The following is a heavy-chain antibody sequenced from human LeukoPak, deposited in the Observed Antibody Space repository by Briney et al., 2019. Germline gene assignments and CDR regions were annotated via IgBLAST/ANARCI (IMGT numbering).Heavy chain of an antibody. J-gene: IGHJ4*02. D-gene: IGHD2-15*01. CDR1: GYTFTSYG. V-gene: IGHV1-18*01. CDR2: ISAYNGNT. CDR3: AYGYCSGGSCYSFDY. Sequence: ASVKVSCKASGYTFTSYGISWVRQAPGQGLEWMGRISAYNGNTNYAQKLQGRVTMTTDTSTSTAYMELRSLRSDDTAAYYCAYGYCSGGSCYSFDYWGQGTLVTVSS.